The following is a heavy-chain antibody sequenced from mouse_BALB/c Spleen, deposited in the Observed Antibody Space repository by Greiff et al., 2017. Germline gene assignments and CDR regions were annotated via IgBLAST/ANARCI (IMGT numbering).Heavy chain of an antibody. V-gene: IGHV5-6-5*01. Sequence: EVQLVESGGGLVKPGGSLKLSCAASGFTFSSYAMSWVRQTPEKRLEWVASISSGGSTYYPDSVKGRFTISRDNARNILYLQMSSLRSEDTAMYYRARGGDDYWFAYWGQGTLVTVSA. CDR3: ARGGDDYWFAY. CDR2: ISSGGST. CDR1: GFTFSSYA. D-gene: IGHD2-4*01. J-gene: IGHJ3*01.